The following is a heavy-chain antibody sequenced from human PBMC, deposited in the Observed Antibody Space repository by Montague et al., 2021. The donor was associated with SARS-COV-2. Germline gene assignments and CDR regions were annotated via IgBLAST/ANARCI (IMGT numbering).Heavy chain of an antibody. Sequence: SLRLSCAASGFTFGTYAMTWVRQLPGKGLEWVSSMPGSASSSYYGDSMKGRFTISRDNSKNTLCLQMNNLRGEDTALYFCARNKGASAVTYFWYFDLWGQGTPVTVSS. V-gene: IGHV3-23*05. CDR3: ARNKGASAVTYFWYFDL. CDR2: MPGSASSS. D-gene: IGHD4-17*01. CDR1: GFTFGTYA. J-gene: IGHJ2*01.